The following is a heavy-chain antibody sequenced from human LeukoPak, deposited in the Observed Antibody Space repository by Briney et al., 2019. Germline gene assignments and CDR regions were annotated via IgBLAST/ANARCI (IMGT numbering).Heavy chain of an antibody. V-gene: IGHV3-9*01. D-gene: IGHD6-19*01. CDR2: ISWNSGSI. CDR1: GFTFDDYA. CDR3: AKSSGWYITVGNWFDP. Sequence: GRSLRLSCAASGFTFDDYAMHWVRQAPGKGLEWVSGISWNSGSIGYADSVKGRFTISRDNAKNSLYLQMNSLRAEDTALYYCAKSSGWYITVGNWFDPWGQGTLVTVSS. J-gene: IGHJ5*02.